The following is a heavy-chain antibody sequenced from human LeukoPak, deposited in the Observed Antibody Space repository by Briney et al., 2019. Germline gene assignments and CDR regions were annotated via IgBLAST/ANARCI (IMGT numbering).Heavy chain of an antibody. J-gene: IGHJ4*02. CDR3: AREKALIDHYDFTGYDREY. D-gene: IGHD3-22*01. CDR2: IYHSGST. Sequence: NPSQTLSLTCTVSGGSISSGGYYWSWIRQPPGKGLEWVGYIYHSGSTYYNPSLKSRVTISVGRSKNQFSLKLTSVTAADTAVYYCAREKALIDHYDFTGYDREYWGQGSLVIVSS. V-gene: IGHV4-30-2*01. CDR1: GGSISSGGYY.